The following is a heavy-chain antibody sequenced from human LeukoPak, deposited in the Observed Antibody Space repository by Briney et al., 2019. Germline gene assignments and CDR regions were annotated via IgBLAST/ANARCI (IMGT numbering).Heavy chain of an antibody. CDR2: ISDTGGGT. CDR1: GFTFSSYG. J-gene: IGHJ6*02. D-gene: IGHD3-10*01. Sequence: PGRSLRLSCAASGFTFSSYGMTWVRQAPGKGLEWVSTISDTGGGTFYADSVKGRFTISRDNSQNTLFLQMNRLRADDTAIYYCAKEMLRGYYYYGMDVWGQGTTVTVSS. V-gene: IGHV3-23*01. CDR3: AKEMLRGYYYYGMDV.